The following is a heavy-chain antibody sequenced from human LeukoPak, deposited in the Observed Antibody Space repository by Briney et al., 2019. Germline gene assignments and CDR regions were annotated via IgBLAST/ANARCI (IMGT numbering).Heavy chain of an antibody. CDR3: ARGGVVFTSYFDY. D-gene: IGHD3-22*01. Sequence: PGGSLGLSCAVSGFTVSSNYMSWVRQAPGKGLEWVSVIYSGGSTYYADSVKGRFTISRDNSKNTLYLQMNSLRAEDTAVYYCARGGVVFTSYFDYWGQGTLVTVSS. V-gene: IGHV3-53*01. J-gene: IGHJ4*02. CDR1: GFTVSSNY. CDR2: IYSGGST.